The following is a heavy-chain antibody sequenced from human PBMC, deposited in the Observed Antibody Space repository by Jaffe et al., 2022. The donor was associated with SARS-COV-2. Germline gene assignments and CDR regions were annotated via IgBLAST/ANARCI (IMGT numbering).Heavy chain of an antibody. CDR2: IDPSDSYT. V-gene: IGHV5-10-1*03. CDR1: GYSFTSYW. J-gene: IGHJ6*02. D-gene: IGHD6-19*01. Sequence: EVQLVQSGAEVKKPGESLRISCKGSGYSFTSYWISWVRQMPGKGLEWMGRIDPSDSYTNYSPSFQGHVTISADKSISTAYLQWSSLKASDTAMYYCARLSIGYSSGWYSFKTYYYYGMDVWGQGTTVTVSS. CDR3: ARLSIGYSSGWYSFKTYYYYGMDV.